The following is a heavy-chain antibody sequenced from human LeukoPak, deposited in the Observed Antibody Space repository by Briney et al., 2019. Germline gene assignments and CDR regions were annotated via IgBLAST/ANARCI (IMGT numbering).Heavy chain of an antibody. V-gene: IGHV3-30*04. D-gene: IGHD4-17*01. CDR2: ISYDGSNK. Sequence: GRSLRLSCAASGFTFSSYAMHWVRQAPGKGLEWVAVISYDGSNKYYADSVKGRFTISRDNSKNTLYLQMNSLRAEDTAVYYCARERLGDPYGMDVWGQGTTVTVSS. CDR1: GFTFSSYA. J-gene: IGHJ6*02. CDR3: ARERLGDPYGMDV.